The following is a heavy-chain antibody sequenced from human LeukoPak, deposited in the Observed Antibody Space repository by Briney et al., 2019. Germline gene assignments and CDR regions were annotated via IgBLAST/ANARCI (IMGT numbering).Heavy chain of an antibody. D-gene: IGHD2-2*02. CDR2: ISGSGGNT. CDR3: AKAYCSSPSCYNYYYMDV. V-gene: IGHV3-23*01. Sequence: GGSLRLSCAAAGFTFRNSGMTLVRQARGKGLELVSGISGSGGNTYYADSVNGLFTISRDNHKNPLFLQLNSVRAEDTALYYCAKAYCSSPSCYNYYYMDVWGKGPTVTVSS. J-gene: IGHJ6*03. CDR1: GFTFRNSG.